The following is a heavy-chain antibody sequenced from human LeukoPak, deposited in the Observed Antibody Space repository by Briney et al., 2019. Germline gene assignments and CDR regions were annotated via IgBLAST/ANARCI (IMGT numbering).Heavy chain of an antibody. CDR3: AREFYDTAALDY. CDR2: IWYDGSNN. D-gene: IGHD3-22*01. Sequence: GRSLRLSCAASGFTFSSYGMHWVRQAPGKGLEWVAVIWYDGSNNYYADSVKGRFTISRDNSKNTLYLQMNSLRAGDTAVYYCAREFYDTAALDYWGQGTLVTVSS. CDR1: GFTFSSYG. J-gene: IGHJ4*02. V-gene: IGHV3-33*01.